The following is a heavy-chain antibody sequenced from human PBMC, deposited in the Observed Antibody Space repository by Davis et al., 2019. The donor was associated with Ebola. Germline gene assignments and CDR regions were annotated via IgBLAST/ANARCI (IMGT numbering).Heavy chain of an antibody. Sequence: GSLRLSCAVYGGSFSGYYWSWIRQPPGKGLEWIGEINHSGSTNYNPSLESRLTISIDKSKNQFSLKLTSLTAADTAMYYCAHPNSDYYHIDVFDTWVPGTLVTVSS. CDR1: GGSFSGYY. CDR2: INHSGST. J-gene: IGHJ3*02. CDR3: AHPNSDYYHIDVFDT. D-gene: IGHD3-22*01. V-gene: IGHV4-34*01.